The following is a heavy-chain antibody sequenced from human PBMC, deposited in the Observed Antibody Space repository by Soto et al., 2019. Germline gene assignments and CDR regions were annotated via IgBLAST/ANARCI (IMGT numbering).Heavy chain of an antibody. Sequence: SETLSLTCTVSGGSISSGDYYWSWIRQPPGKGLEWIGYIYYSGSTYYNPSLKSRVTISVDTSKNQFSLKLSSVTAADTAVYYCARDNILGILYGGMDVWGQGTTVTSP. V-gene: IGHV4-30-4*01. CDR2: IYYSGST. CDR1: GGSISSGDYY. D-gene: IGHD3-3*01. CDR3: ARDNILGILYGGMDV. J-gene: IGHJ6*02.